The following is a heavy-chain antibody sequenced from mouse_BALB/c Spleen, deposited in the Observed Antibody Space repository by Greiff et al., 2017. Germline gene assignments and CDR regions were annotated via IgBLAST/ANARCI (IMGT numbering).Heavy chain of an antibody. Sequence: VQLQQSGAELVRPGSSVKISCKASGYAFSSYWMNWVKQRPGQGLVWIGQIYPGDGDTNYNGKFKGKATLTADKSSSTAYMQLSSLTSEDSAVYFCARSGTSMMIAYWGQGTLVTVSA. D-gene: IGHD2-3*01. V-gene: IGHV1-80*01. J-gene: IGHJ3*01. CDR3: ARSGTSMMIAY. CDR1: GYAFSSYW. CDR2: IYPGDGDT.